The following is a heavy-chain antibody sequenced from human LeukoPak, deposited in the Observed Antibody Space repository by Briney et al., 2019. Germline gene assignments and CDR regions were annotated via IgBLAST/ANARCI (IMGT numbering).Heavy chain of an antibody. D-gene: IGHD4-23*01. CDR2: ISWNSGSI. CDR1: GFTFDDYA. J-gene: IGHJ4*02. CDR3: AKDISFQTTVAFDY. Sequence: GGSLRLSCAASGFTFDDYAMHWVRQAPGKGLEWVSGISWNSGSIGYADSVKGRFTISRDNAKNSLYLQMNSLRAEDTALYYCAKDISFQTTVAFDYWGQGTLVTVSS. V-gene: IGHV3-9*01.